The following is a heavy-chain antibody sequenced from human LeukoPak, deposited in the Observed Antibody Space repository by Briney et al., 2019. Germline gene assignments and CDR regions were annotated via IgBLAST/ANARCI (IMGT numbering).Heavy chain of an antibody. CDR1: GFTFSSYA. V-gene: IGHV4-34*01. CDR2: INHSGST. D-gene: IGHD3-16*01. Sequence: PGGSLRLSCAASGFTFSSYAMSWIRQPPGKGLEWIGEINHSGSTNYNPSLKSRVTISVDTSKNQFSLKLSSVTAADTAVYYCARGGGAFDYWGQGTLVTVSS. J-gene: IGHJ4*02. CDR3: ARGGGAFDY.